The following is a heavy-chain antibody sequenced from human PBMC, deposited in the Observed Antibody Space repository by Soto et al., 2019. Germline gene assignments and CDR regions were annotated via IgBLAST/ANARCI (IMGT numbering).Heavy chain of an antibody. Sequence: GGSLRLSCVASGFNLSHPWMTWVRQAAGKGLEWVGRIKSKTDGGTADYAAPVKGRATISRDDSKNTGYLQMNSLKTEDTAVYYCTTGIYYDILTGYHNVAYWGQGALVTVSS. CDR2: IKSKTDGGTA. V-gene: IGHV3-15*01. D-gene: IGHD3-9*01. CDR3: TTGIYYDILTGYHNVAY. J-gene: IGHJ4*02. CDR1: GFNLSHPW.